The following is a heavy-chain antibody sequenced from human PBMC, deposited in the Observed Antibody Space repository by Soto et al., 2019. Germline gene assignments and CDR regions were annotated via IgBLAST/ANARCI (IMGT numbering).Heavy chain of an antibody. V-gene: IGHV3-9*01. D-gene: IGHD6-13*01. J-gene: IGHJ4*02. CDR3: AKDRRDSSSWYYFDY. CDR1: GFTFDDYA. CDR2: ISWNSGSI. Sequence: LRLSCAASGFTFDDYAMHWVRQAPGKGLEWVSGISWNSGSIGYADSVKGRFTISRDNAKNSLYLQMNSLRAEDTALYYCAKDRRDSSSWYYFDYWGQGTLVTVSS.